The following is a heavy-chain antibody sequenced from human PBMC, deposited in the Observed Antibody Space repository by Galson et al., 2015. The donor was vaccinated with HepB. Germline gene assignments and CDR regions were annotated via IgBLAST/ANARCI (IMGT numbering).Heavy chain of an antibody. CDR3: AKEGYCTNGVCSGFDY. D-gene: IGHD2-8*01. V-gene: IGHV3-30*18. CDR2: ISYDGSNK. Sequence: SLRLSCAASGFTFSSYGMHWVRQAPGKGLEWVAVISYDGSNKYYADSVKGRFTISRDNSKNTLYLQMNSLRAEDTAVYYCAKEGYCTNGVCSGFDYWGQGTLVTVSS. CDR1: GFTFSSYG. J-gene: IGHJ4*02.